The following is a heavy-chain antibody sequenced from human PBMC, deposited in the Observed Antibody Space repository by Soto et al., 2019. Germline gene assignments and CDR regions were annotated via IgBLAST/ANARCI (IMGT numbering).Heavy chain of an antibody. CDR3: ARLGWGVVVAATPFDY. CDR2: IYPGDSDT. V-gene: IGHV5-51*03. D-gene: IGHD2-15*01. Sequence: EVQLVQSGAEVKKPGESLKISCKGSGYSFTSYWIGWVRQMPGKGLEWMGIIYPGDSDTRYSPSFQGQVTISADKSISTAYLQWSRLKASDTAMCYCARLGWGVVVAATPFDYWGQGTLVPGSS. CDR1: GYSFTSYW. J-gene: IGHJ4*02.